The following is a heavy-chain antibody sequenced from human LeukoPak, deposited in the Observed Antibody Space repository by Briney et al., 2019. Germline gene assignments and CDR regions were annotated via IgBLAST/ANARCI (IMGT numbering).Heavy chain of an antibody. D-gene: IGHD3-3*01. Sequence: WLRQAPGEGLEWIGSIYYSGSTYYNPSLKSRVTISVDTSKNQFSLKLSSVTAADTAVYYCARVLFDFWSGSKYYFDYWGQGTLVTVSS. CDR3: ARVLFDFWSGSKYYFDY. J-gene: IGHJ4*02. CDR2: IYYSGST. V-gene: IGHV4-39*07.